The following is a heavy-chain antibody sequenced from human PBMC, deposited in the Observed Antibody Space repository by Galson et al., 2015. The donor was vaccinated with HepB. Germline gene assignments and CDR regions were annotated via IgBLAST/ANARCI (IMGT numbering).Heavy chain of an antibody. CDR3: AVWRVTKRGAFDI. CDR2: IYYSGST. Sequence: SEPLSLTCTVSGGSISSSSYYWGWIRQPPGKGLEWIGSIYYSGSTYYNPSLKSRVTISVDTSKNQFSLKLSSVTAADTAVYYCAVWRVTKRGAFDIWGQGTMVTVSS. J-gene: IGHJ3*02. V-gene: IGHV4-39*07. D-gene: IGHD5-18*01. CDR1: GGSISSSSYY.